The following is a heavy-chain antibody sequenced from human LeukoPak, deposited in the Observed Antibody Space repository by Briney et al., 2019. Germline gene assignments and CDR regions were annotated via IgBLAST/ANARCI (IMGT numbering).Heavy chain of an antibody. D-gene: IGHD6-19*01. CDR3: ARARGEWPVVFDY. J-gene: IGHJ4*02. V-gene: IGHV3-48*03. CDR2: ISSSGSTI. Sequence: GGSLRLSCAASGFTFSSYEMNWVRQAPGKGLEWVSYISSSGSTIYYADSVKGRFTISRDDAKNSLYLQMNSPRAEDTAVYYCARARGEWPVVFDYWGQGTLVTVSS. CDR1: GFTFSSYE.